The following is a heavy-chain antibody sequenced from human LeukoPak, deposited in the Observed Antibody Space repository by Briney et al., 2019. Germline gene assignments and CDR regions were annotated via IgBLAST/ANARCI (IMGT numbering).Heavy chain of an antibody. D-gene: IGHD6-19*01. Sequence: GRSLRLSCTTSGFTFDDYAMHWVRQVPGKGLEWVSGITWNSVNIGYADSVRGRFTISRDNAKNSLYLQMNSLRAEDTALYYCAKDKAMAGFYYFDYWGQGTLATVSS. CDR2: ITWNSVNI. J-gene: IGHJ4*02. CDR3: AKDKAMAGFYYFDY. V-gene: IGHV3-9*01. CDR1: GFTFDDYA.